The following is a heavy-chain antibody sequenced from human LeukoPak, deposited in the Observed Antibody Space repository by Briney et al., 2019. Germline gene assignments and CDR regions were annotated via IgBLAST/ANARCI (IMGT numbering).Heavy chain of an antibody. V-gene: IGHV5-51*01. CDR2: IYPGDSDT. CDR3: ARYGYSSGWYFDY. J-gene: IGHJ4*02. D-gene: IGHD6-19*01. CDR1: GYSFSDYW. Sequence: PGESLKISCKGSGYSFSDYWIGWVRQLPGKGLEWMGIIYPGDSDTRYSPSFQGQVTMSADESISTAYLQWSSLTASDTAMYYCARYGYSSGWYFDYWGQGTLVTVSS.